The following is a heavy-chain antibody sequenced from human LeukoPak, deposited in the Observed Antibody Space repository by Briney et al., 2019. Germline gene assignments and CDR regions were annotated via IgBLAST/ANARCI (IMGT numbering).Heavy chain of an antibody. CDR1: NFSVNNNY. D-gene: IGHD1-26*01. V-gene: IGHV3-53*05. Sequence: GGSLRLSCAASNFSVNNNYIDWVRQAPGKGLEWVSSLDNFGAKYYGDSVTGRFTVSRDLSKNTVYLQMSSLRSEDTAVYFCATEKDLLLDSWGQGTPVTVSS. J-gene: IGHJ5*01. CDR2: LDNFGAK. CDR3: ATEKDLLLDS.